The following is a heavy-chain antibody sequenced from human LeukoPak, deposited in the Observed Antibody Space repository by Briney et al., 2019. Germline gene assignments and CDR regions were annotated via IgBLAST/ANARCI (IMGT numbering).Heavy chain of an antibody. CDR3: ARDSPVRGRAYGMDV. Sequence: ASVKVSCKASRSTFTSYYMHWVGQARGQGLEWMGIIDPTNGRPTYAQKFQGRVTITRDTSTSTLYMELSSLKSEDTAVYYCARDSPVRGRAYGMDVWGQGSTVTVSS. V-gene: IGHV1-46*01. CDR2: IDPTNGRP. J-gene: IGHJ6*02. CDR1: RSTFTSYY. D-gene: IGHD2-15*01.